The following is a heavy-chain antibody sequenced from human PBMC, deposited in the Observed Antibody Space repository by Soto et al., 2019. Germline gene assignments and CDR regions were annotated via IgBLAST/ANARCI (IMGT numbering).Heavy chain of an antibody. CDR2: INPNSGGT. D-gene: IGHD3-22*01. J-gene: IGHJ4*02. V-gene: IGHV1-2*02. CDR3: ARESEDSSGYHFGILGY. CDR1: GYIFTGYY. Sequence: ASVKVSCKASGYIFTGYYIHWVRQPPGQGLEWMGWINPNSGGTNYAQKFQGRVTMTRDTSISTAYMELRRPTSDDTAVYYCARESEDSSGYHFGILGYWGQGTLVTVSS.